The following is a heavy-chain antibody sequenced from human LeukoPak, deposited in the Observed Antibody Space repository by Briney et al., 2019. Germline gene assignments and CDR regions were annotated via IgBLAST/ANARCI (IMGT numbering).Heavy chain of an antibody. V-gene: IGHV4-59*08. CDR2: VFYSGTT. Sequence: SETLSLTCSVSGGSITGYYWSWIRQPPGKGLEWIGYVFYSGTTLYNPSLKSRVTISVDTSKTQFSLKLTSVTAADTAVYYCARVGGAINWFDPWGQGTLVTVSS. CDR1: GGSITGYY. J-gene: IGHJ5*02. CDR3: ARVGGAINWFDP. D-gene: IGHD1-26*01.